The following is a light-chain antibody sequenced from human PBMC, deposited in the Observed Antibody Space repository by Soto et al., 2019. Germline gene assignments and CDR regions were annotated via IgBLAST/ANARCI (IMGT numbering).Light chain of an antibody. V-gene: IGKV3-15*01. CDR2: DVS. J-gene: IGKJ4*01. CDR1: QAIRSD. CDR3: HQYNTWPLT. Sequence: EIVMTQSPVALSVSPGERATLSCRASQAIRSDLAWYQQKPGQAPRLLISDVSTRATGIPARFNGSGSGTEFTLAINSLQFEDFAVYYCHQYNTWPLTFGGGTKVEIK.